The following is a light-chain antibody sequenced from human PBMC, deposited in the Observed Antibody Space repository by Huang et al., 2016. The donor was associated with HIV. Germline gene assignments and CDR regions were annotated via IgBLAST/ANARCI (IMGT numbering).Light chain of an antibody. V-gene: IGKV2-28*01. CDR3: MQTLKTPPYT. Sequence: DVVMTQSPLSLPVNPGEPASISCRSSQSLLHSNGDNYLNRYMQKPGQSPQLLIYLTSSRASGVPDRFNGSGSDTDFTLKINRVEAADVGVYYCMQTLKTPPYTFGQGTKLEIK. J-gene: IGKJ2*01. CDR2: LTS. CDR1: QSLLHSNGDNY.